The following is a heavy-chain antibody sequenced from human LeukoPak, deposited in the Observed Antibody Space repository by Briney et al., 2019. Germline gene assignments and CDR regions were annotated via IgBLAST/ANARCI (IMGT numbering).Heavy chain of an antibody. J-gene: IGHJ6*03. V-gene: IGHV1-69*13. CDR1: GYTFTGYY. CDR2: IIPIFGTA. CDR3: ARDPAHCSSTSCLYYYYYYMDV. Sequence: GASVKVSCKASGYTFTGYYMHWVRQAPGQGLEWMGGIIPIFGTANYAQKFQGRVTITADETTSTAYMELSSLRFEDTAVYYCARDPAHCSSTSCLYYYYYYMDVWGKGTTVTVSS. D-gene: IGHD2-2*01.